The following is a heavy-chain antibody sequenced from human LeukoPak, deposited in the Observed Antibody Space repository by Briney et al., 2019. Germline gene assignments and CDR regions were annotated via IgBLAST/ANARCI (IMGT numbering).Heavy chain of an antibody. D-gene: IGHD1-20*01. Sequence: SVKVSCKASGGTFSSYAISWVRQAPGQGLEWMGRIIPILGIADYAQKFQGRVTITADKSTSTAYMELSSLRSEDTAVYYCARGGDYNWNFDYWGQGTLVTVSS. V-gene: IGHV1-69*04. CDR3: ARGGDYNWNFDY. CDR2: IIPILGIA. CDR1: GGTFSSYA. J-gene: IGHJ4*02.